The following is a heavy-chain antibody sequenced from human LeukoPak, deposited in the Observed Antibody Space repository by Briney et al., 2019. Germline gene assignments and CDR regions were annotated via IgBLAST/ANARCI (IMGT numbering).Heavy chain of an antibody. J-gene: IGHJ6*03. CDR2: IYYSGST. D-gene: IGHD2-2*01. V-gene: IGHV4-59*01. CDR1: GGSISNYY. CDR3: ARNGPVHYYYYMDV. Sequence: SETLSLTCTVSGGSISNYYWSWIRQPPGKGLEWIGYIYYSGSTNYNPSLNSRVTISVDTSKNQFSLNLSPVTAADTAVYYCARNGPVHYYYYMDVWGDGTTVTVSS.